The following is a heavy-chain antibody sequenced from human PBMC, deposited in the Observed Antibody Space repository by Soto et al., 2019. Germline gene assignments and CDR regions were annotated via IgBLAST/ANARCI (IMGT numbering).Heavy chain of an antibody. CDR1: GGTFSSYA. Sequence: SVKVSCKASGGTFSSYAISWVQQAPGQGLEWMGGIIPIFGTANYAQKFQGRVTITADESTSTAYMELSSLRSEDTAVYYCARDLIAVAAGYYYGMDVWGQGTTVTVSS. D-gene: IGHD6-19*01. V-gene: IGHV1-69*13. J-gene: IGHJ6*02. CDR2: IIPIFGTA. CDR3: ARDLIAVAAGYYYGMDV.